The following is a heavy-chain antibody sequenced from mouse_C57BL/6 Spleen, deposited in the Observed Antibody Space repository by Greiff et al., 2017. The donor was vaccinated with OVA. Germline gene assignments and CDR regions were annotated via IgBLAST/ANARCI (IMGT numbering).Heavy chain of an antibody. CDR1: GYTFTDYN. D-gene: IGHD3-3*01. J-gene: IGHJ2*01. CDR3: ARRAPYFDY. V-gene: IGHV1-18*01. Sequence: VQLQQSGPELVKPGASVKIPCKASGYTFTDYNMDWVKQSHGKSLEWIGDINPNNGGTIYNQKFKGKATFTVDKSSSTAYMELRSLTSEDTAVYYCARRAPYFDYWGQGTTLTVSS. CDR2: INPNNGGT.